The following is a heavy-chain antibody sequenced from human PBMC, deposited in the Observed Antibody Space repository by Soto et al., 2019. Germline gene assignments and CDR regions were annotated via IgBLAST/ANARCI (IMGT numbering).Heavy chain of an antibody. CDR2: IDPSDSQT. V-gene: IGHV5-10-1*01. CDR1: VYSFAGYW. CDR3: ARQIYDSDTGPNFQYYFDS. J-gene: IGHJ4*02. Sequence: GESLKISCKGSVYSFAGYWITWVRQKPGRGLEWMGRIDPSDSQTYYSPSFRGHVTISVTKSITTVFLQWSSLRASDTAMYYCARQIYDSDTGPNFQYYFDSWGQGTPVTVSS. D-gene: IGHD3-22*01.